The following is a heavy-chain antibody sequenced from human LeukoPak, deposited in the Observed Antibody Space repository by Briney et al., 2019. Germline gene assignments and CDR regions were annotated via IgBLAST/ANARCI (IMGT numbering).Heavy chain of an antibody. CDR1: DYSISSGYY. J-gene: IGHJ4*02. V-gene: IGHV4-38-2*02. CDR2: INHSGST. D-gene: IGHD3-16*01. Sequence: SETLSLTCTVSDYSISSGYYWGWIRQPPGKGLEWIGEINHSGSTNYNPPLKSRVTISVDTSKNQFSLKLSSVTAADTAVYYCARERSPAPSFDYWGQGTLVTVSS. CDR3: ARERSPAPSFDY.